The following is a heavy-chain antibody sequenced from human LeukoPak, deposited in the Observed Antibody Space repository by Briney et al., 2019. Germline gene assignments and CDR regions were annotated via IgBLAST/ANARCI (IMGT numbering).Heavy chain of an antibody. V-gene: IGHV1-2*02. CDR1: GYTCTYCY. CDR3: ARVKGGKDYGMDV. CDR2: INPNNGGT. J-gene: IGHJ6*02. D-gene: IGHD1-1*01. Sequence: SVTLSFTASGYTCTYCYMHWVRQAPPQGLEWMGWINPNNGGTNYSQKSQGRVTMTRDTSISTAYMELSRLRSDDTAVYYCARVKGGKDYGMDVWGQGTTVTVSS.